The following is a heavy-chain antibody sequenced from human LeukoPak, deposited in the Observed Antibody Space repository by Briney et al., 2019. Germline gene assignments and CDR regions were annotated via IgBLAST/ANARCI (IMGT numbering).Heavy chain of an antibody. J-gene: IGHJ4*02. V-gene: IGHV3-30*03. Sequence: GGSLRLSCAASGFTFSSYGMPWVRQAPGKGLEWVAVISYDGSNKYYADSVKGRFAISRDNSKNTLYLQMNSLRAEDTAVYYCATNQGIWGQGTLVTVSS. CDR2: ISYDGSNK. CDR3: ATNQGI. CDR1: GFTFSSYG. D-gene: IGHD1-14*01.